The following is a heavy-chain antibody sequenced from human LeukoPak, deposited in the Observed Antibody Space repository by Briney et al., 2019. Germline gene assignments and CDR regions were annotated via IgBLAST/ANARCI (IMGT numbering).Heavy chain of an antibody. CDR1: GGSISSDGYY. J-gene: IGHJ4*02. D-gene: IGHD5-12*01. CDR3: ARDASGYDYVPYYFDY. CDR2: IYYSGST. V-gene: IGHV4-30-4*08. Sequence: SETLSLTCTVSGGSISSDGYYWSWIRQHPGKGLEWIGYIYYSGSTYYNPSLKSRVTISVDTSKNQFSLELSSVTAADTAVYYCARDASGYDYVPYYFDYWGQGTLVTVSS.